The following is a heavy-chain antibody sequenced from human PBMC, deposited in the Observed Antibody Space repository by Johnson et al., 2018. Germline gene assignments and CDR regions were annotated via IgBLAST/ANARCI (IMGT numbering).Heavy chain of an antibody. Sequence: QVQLVQSGGGVVQPGRSLRLSCAASGFTFRHSGMHWVRQSPGKGLEWVALIWHDGNNKHYADSVKGRFTISRKNSKNTMFLQMNSLRVEDTGVEYCARDPQVESTTLPLDYWGQGTLVTVFS. CDR2: IWHDGNNK. D-gene: IGHD1-1*01. CDR1: GFTFRHSG. V-gene: IGHV3-33*01. J-gene: IGHJ4*02. CDR3: ARDPQVESTTLPLDY.